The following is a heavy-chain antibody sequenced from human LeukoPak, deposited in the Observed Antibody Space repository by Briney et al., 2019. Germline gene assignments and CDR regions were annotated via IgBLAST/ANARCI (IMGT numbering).Heavy chain of an antibody. Sequence: GGSLRLSFAASGFTFSSYAMSWVRQAPGKGLEWVSAIRGSGGSTYYADSVKGRFTISRDNSKNTLYLQMNSLRAEDTAVYYCAKPSGSLWFYAFDIWGQGTMVTVSS. J-gene: IGHJ3*02. CDR3: AKPSGSLWFYAFDI. V-gene: IGHV3-23*01. D-gene: IGHD1-26*01. CDR2: IRGSGGST. CDR1: GFTFSSYA.